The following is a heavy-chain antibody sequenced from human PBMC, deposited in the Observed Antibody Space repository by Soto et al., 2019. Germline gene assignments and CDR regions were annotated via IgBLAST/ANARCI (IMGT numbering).Heavy chain of an antibody. CDR1: GGTFSSYA. D-gene: IGHD6-6*01. CDR3: ARERPWARPDFLYDY. CDR2: IIPIFGTA. J-gene: IGHJ4*02. Sequence: QVQLVQSGAEVEKPGSSVKVSCKASGGTFSSYAISWVRQAPGQGLEWMGGIIPIFGTANYAQKFQGRVTITADESTSTAYMELSSLRSEDTAVYYCARERPWARPDFLYDYWGQGTLVTVSS. V-gene: IGHV1-69*12.